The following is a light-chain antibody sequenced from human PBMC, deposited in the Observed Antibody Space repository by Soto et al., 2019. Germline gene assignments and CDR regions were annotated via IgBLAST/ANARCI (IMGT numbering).Light chain of an antibody. CDR2: DAS. CDR1: QSVSSY. V-gene: IGKV3-11*01. Sequence: EIVVTQSPSTLSLSPGERATLSCSASQSVSSYLAWYQEKPGQAPRLLIYDASNRATGIPARFSGSGSGTDFTLTISSLDPEDFAVYYCQQRSNWPATFGQGTKVDIK. CDR3: QQRSNWPAT. J-gene: IGKJ1*01.